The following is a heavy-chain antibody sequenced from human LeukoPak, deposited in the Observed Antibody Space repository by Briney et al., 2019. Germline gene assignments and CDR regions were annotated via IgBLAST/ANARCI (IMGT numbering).Heavy chain of an antibody. CDR1: GYTFASYG. Sequence: ASVKVSCKASGYTFASYGVSWVRQAPGQGPEWMAWISVYSENTKYAQKFQDRVTLTADTSTSTVYMELRSLRSDDTAVYYCARDGWSLGPWGQGTLVTVSS. D-gene: IGHD2-8*01. J-gene: IGHJ5*02. CDR2: ISVYSENT. CDR3: ARDGWSLGP. V-gene: IGHV1-18*01.